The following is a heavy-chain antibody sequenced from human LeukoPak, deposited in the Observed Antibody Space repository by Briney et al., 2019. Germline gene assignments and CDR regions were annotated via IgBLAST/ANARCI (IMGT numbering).Heavy chain of an antibody. J-gene: IGHJ5*02. CDR3: ARDAGQWLANWFDP. D-gene: IGHD6-19*01. CDR1: GYTFTSYG. CDR2: TSAYNGNT. V-gene: IGHV1-18*01. Sequence: ASVKVSCKASGYTFTSYGISWVRQAPGQGLEWMGWTSAYNGNTNYAQKLQGRVTMTTDTSTSTAYMELRSLRSDDTAVYYCARDAGQWLANWFDPWGQGTLVTVSS.